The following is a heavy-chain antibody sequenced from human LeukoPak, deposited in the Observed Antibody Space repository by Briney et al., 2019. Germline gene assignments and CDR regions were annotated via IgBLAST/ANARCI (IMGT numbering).Heavy chain of an antibody. D-gene: IGHD3-10*01. CDR3: ARDCTFASGSLDY. J-gene: IGHJ4*02. V-gene: IGHV3-21*01. CDR2: ISSSSSYI. Sequence: PGGSLRLSCAASGFTFSSYSMNWVRQAPGKGLEWVSSISSSSSYIYYADSMKGRFTISRDNAKNSLYLQMNSLRAEDTAVYYCARDCTFASGSLDYWGQGTLVTVSS. CDR1: GFTFSSYS.